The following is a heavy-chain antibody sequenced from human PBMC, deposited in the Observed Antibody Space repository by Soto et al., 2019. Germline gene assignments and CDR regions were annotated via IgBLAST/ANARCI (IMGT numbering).Heavy chain of an antibody. J-gene: IGHJ5*02. CDR2: IYYSGST. Sequence: QVQLQESGPGLVKPSQTLSLTCTVSGGSISSGGYYWSWIRQHPGKGLEWIGYIYYSGSTYYNPSLKRRVTLSVDTSKNQFSLKVSSVTAADTAVYHCASGELRFWFDPWGQGTLVTVSS. CDR1: GGSISSGGYY. D-gene: IGHD1-26*01. V-gene: IGHV4-31*03. CDR3: ASGELRFWFDP.